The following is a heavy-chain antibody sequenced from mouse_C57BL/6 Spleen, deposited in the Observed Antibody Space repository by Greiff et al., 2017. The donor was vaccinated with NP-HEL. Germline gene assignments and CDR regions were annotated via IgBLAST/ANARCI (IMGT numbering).Heavy chain of an antibody. D-gene: IGHD1-1*01. Sequence: EVKLQQSGPELVKPGASVKIPCKASGYTFTDYNMDWVKQSHGKSLEWIGDINPNNGGTIYNQKFKGKATLTVDKSSSTAYMELRSLTSEDTAVYYCARSRSYYGSSPFAYWGQGTLVTVSA. CDR3: ARSRSYYGSSPFAY. CDR2: INPNNGGT. CDR1: GYTFTDYN. J-gene: IGHJ3*01. V-gene: IGHV1-18*01.